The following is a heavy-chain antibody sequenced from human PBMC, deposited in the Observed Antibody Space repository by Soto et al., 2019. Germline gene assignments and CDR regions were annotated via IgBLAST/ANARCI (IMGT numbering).Heavy chain of an antibody. D-gene: IGHD3-3*02. CDR3: ATADIFGVVTPFFEY. CDR2: IYYSGRT. Sequence: SETLSLTCTVSGGSISSSTYYWGWIRQPPGKGLEWIASIYYSGRTHYNPSLESRVTISVDTSKNQFSLRLSSVTAADTAVYYCATADIFGVVTPFFEYWGQGILVTVSS. J-gene: IGHJ4*02. CDR1: GGSISSSTYY. V-gene: IGHV4-39*01.